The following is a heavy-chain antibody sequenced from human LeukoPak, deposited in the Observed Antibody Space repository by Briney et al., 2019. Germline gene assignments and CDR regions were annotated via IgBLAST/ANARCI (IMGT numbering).Heavy chain of an antibody. Sequence: GPSVKLSCKASGYTFTSYYMHWVRQAPAQGLEWMEIINPSGGSTSYAQMFQDRVTMTRDTSTSTVYMELSSLRSEDTDVYYCARDMDYYGSGSYYSNWFDPWGQGTLVTVSS. CDR3: ARDMDYYGSGSYYSNWFDP. V-gene: IGHV1-46*01. CDR1: GYTFTSYY. J-gene: IGHJ5*02. CDR2: INPSGGST. D-gene: IGHD3-10*01.